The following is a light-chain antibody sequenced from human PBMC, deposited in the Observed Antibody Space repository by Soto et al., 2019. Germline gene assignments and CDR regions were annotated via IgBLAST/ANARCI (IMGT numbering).Light chain of an antibody. Sequence: VMTQSPATLSVSPGERATLSCRASQSVSSNLAWYQQKPGQAPRLLIYGASTRATGIPDRFSGGGSGTDFTLTISRLEPEDFAVYFCHQYGDSPQTFGQGTKVDNK. CDR2: GAS. CDR1: QSVSSN. CDR3: HQYGDSPQT. J-gene: IGKJ1*01. V-gene: IGKV3-20*01.